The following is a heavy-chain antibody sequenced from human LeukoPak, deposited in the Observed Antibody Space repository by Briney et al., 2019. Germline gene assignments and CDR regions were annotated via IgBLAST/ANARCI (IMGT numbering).Heavy chain of an antibody. CDR3: AKDEGGCPYYFDY. D-gene: IGHD1-26*01. CDR1: GFTFSSYA. V-gene: IGHV3-23*01. Sequence: GGSLRLSCAASGFTFSSYAMSWVRQAPGKGLEWVSAISGSGNSTYYADSVKGRFTIPRDNSKNTLYLQMNSLRAEDPAVYYCAKDEGGCPYYFDYRGQGTLVTISS. CDR2: ISGSGNST. J-gene: IGHJ4*02.